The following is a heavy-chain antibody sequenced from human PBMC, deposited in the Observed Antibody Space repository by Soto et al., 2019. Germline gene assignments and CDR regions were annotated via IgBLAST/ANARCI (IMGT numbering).Heavy chain of an antibody. V-gene: IGHV4-34*01. Sequence: QVQLQQWGAGLLKPSETLSLTCAVSGGSFSGYYWSWIRQPPGKGLEWIGEINHSGSTNYNPSLKSRVTISVDTSKNQFSLKLSSVTAADTAVYYCARVSQRSGYSDYWGQGTLVTVSS. D-gene: IGHD3-3*01. J-gene: IGHJ4*02. CDR3: ARVSQRSGYSDY. CDR2: INHSGST. CDR1: GGSFSGYY.